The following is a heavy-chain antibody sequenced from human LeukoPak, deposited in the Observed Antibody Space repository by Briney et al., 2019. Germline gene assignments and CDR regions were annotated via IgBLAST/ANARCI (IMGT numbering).Heavy chain of an antibody. V-gene: IGHV1-2*02. CDR1: GYTFTGYY. J-gene: IGHJ4*02. D-gene: IGHD4-17*01. CDR3: ARVDYGDYVADY. Sequence: ASVKVSCKASGYTFTGYYMHWVRQAPGQGLEWMGWINPNSGGTNYAQKFQGRVTMTRDTSISTAYMELSRLRSDDTAVYYCARVDYGDYVADYWGQGTLATVSS. CDR2: INPNSGGT.